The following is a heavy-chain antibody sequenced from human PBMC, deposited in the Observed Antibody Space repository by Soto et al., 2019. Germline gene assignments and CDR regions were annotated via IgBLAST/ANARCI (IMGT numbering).Heavy chain of an antibody. CDR3: AKSYSSNWYDYFDY. CDR1: EFTFSTYA. CDR2: ISGSGGST. D-gene: IGHD6-13*01. Sequence: GSLRLSCAASEFTFSTYAMSWVRQAPGKVLEWVSAISGSGGSTYYADSVKGRFTISRDTSKNTPYLQMNSLRAEDTALYYCAKSYSSNWYDYFDYWGQGXLVTVSS. J-gene: IGHJ4*02. V-gene: IGHV3-23*01.